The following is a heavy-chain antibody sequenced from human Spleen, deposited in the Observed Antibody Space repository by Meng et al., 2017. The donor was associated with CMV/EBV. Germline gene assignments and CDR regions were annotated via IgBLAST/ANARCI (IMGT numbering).Heavy chain of an antibody. CDR2: IRPHSGAT. J-gene: IGHJ1*01. Sequence: ASVKVSCKASGYTFTDYYLPWLRQAPGQGFEWMGWIRPHSGATNYAQNFQGRVSMTRDTSIRTVYMDLSRLRSDDTAMYYCARRISQYYDFWSGYYQPWGQGTLVTVSS. D-gene: IGHD3-3*01. V-gene: IGHV1-2*02. CDR1: GYTFTDYY. CDR3: ARRISQYYDFWSGYYQP.